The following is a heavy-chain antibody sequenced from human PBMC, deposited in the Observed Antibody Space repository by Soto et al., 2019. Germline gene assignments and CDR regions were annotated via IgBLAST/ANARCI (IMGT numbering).Heavy chain of an antibody. J-gene: IGHJ5*02. V-gene: IGHV3-23*01. CDR1: GFTFSDYA. CDR2: ISGSGGST. Sequence: PGGSLRLSCAASGFTFSDYAMNWVRQAPGKGLEWVSTISGSGGSTYYADSVKGRFTISRDNSKNTLFLQMNSLRAEDTAVYYCANGRFLEWLFPDNWFDPWGQGTLVTVSS. D-gene: IGHD3-3*01. CDR3: ANGRFLEWLFPDNWFDP.